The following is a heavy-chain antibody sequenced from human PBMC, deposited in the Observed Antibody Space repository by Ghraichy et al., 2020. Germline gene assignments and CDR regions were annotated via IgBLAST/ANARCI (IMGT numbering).Heavy chain of an antibody. J-gene: IGHJ4*02. Sequence: SETLSLTCAVYGGSFSGYYWSWIRQPPGKGLEWIGEINHSGSTNYNPSLKSRVTISVDTSKNQFSLKLSSVTAADTAVYYCARDFSGSGSYYWVWYFDYWGQGTLVTVSS. CDR1: GGSFSGYY. V-gene: IGHV4-34*01. CDR3: ARDFSGSGSYYWVWYFDY. CDR2: INHSGST. D-gene: IGHD3-10*01.